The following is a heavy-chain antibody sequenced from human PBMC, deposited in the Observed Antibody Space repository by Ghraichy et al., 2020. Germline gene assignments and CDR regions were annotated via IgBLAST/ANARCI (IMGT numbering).Heavy chain of an antibody. CDR3: GKEALGGVSACDV. CDR1: GFKFHDYT. CDR2: IDRDGRT. D-gene: IGHD2-8*01. Sequence: GGSLRLSCAAAGFKFHDYTMHWVRQPPGKGLEWVSLIDRDGRTYYADSVKARFTISRDNSKNFLYLPMNSMRAEDTALYYCGKEALGGVSACDVWGQGTVVTVSS. V-gene: IGHV3-43*01. J-gene: IGHJ3*01.